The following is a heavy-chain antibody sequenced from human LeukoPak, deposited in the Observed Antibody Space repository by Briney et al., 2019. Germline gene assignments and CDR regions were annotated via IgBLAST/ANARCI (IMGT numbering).Heavy chain of an antibody. CDR2: ISAYNGNT. D-gene: IGHD3-22*01. J-gene: IGHJ4*02. CDR1: GYTFTSYG. CDR3: ARDRTRGNSGITTIVVVYFDY. Sequence: ASVKVSCKASGYTFTSYGISWVRQAPGQGLEWMGWISAYNGNTNYAQKLQGRVTMTTDTSTSTAYMELRSLRSDDTAVYYCARDRTRGNSGITTIVVVYFDYWGQGTLVTVSS. V-gene: IGHV1-18*01.